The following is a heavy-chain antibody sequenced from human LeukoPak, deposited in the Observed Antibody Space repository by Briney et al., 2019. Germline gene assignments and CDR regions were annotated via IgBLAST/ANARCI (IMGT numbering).Heavy chain of an antibody. CDR3: ARTYSSGWYEKDAFDI. Sequence: SQTLSLTCAISGDSVSSNSAAWNWITQSPSRGLEWLGRTYYRSKWYNDYAVSVKSRITINPDTSKNQFSLQLNSVTPEDTAVYYCARTYSSGWYEKDAFDIWGQGTMVTVSS. CDR2: TYYRSKWYN. V-gene: IGHV6-1*01. J-gene: IGHJ3*02. D-gene: IGHD6-19*01. CDR1: GDSVSSNSAA.